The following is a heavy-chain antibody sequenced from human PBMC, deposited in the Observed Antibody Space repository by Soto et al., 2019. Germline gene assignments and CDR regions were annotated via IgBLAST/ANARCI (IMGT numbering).Heavy chain of an antibody. CDR2: IYYSGST. D-gene: IGHD5-18*01. CDR1: GGSISSSSYY. V-gene: IGHV4-39*01. Sequence: QLQLQESGPGLVKPSETLSLTCTVSGGSISSSSYYWGWIRQPPGKGLEWIGSIYYSGSTYYNPSLKSRVTISVDTSKNQFSLKLSSVTAADTAVYYCARHSRGYSYAFPLDYWGQGTLVTVSS. CDR3: ARHSRGYSYAFPLDY. J-gene: IGHJ4*02.